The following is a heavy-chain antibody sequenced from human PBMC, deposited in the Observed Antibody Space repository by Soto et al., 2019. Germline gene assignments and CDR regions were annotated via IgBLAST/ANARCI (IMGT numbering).Heavy chain of an antibody. J-gene: IGHJ6*02. CDR2: INPNSGGT. CDR1: GYTFTGYY. CDR3: ARYSSGWTGYYYGMDV. Sequence: ASVKVSCKASGYTFTGYYMHWVRQAPGQGLEWMGWINPNSGGTNYAQKFQGRVTMTRNTSISTAYMELSSLRSEDTAVYYCARYSSGWTGYYYGMDVWGQGTTVTVS. V-gene: IGHV1-2*02. D-gene: IGHD6-19*01.